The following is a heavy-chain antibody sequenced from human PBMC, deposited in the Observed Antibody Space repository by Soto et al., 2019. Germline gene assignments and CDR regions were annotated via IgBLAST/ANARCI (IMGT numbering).Heavy chain of an antibody. D-gene: IGHD2-21*02. J-gene: IGHJ6*02. CDR3: AHSRCGGDCLRSYSSPYYFGMDV. Sequence: QITLKESGPTLVKPTQTLTLTCTFSGFSLSTGGVGVGWIRQPPGKALEWLALIYWDDDKRYSPSLKSRLTVTKDTSKHQVVLTMTNMDPVDTATYYCAHSRCGGDCLRSYSSPYYFGMDVWGQGTTVTVSS. V-gene: IGHV2-5*02. CDR1: GFSLSTGGVG. CDR2: IYWDDDK.